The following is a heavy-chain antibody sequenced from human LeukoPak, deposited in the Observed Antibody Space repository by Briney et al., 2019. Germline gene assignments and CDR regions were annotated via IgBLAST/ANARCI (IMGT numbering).Heavy chain of an antibody. V-gene: IGHV4-4*02. Sequence: PSETLSLTCAVSGGSISSSNWWSWVRQPPGKGLAWIGEIYHSGSTNYNPSLKSRVTISVDKSKNQFSLKLSSVTAADTAVYYCARDFRGGYDFWSGYYTPYYFDYWGQGTLVTVSP. CDR1: GGSISSSNW. J-gene: IGHJ4*02. CDR2: IYHSGST. D-gene: IGHD3-3*01. CDR3: ARDFRGGYDFWSGYYTPYYFDY.